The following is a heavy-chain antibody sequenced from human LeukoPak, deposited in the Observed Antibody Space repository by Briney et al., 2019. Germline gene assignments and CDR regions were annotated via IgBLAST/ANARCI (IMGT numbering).Heavy chain of an antibody. Sequence: WASVKVSCKASGYTFTSYYMHWVRQAPGQGLEWMGIINPSGGSTSYAQKFQGRVTMTRDTSTSTVYMELSSLRSEDTAVYYCARDNPSYDYGGNPIQETGDYWGQGTLVTVSS. CDR3: ARDNPSYDYGGNPIQETGDY. CDR2: INPSGGST. D-gene: IGHD4-23*01. V-gene: IGHV1-46*01. CDR1: GYTFTSYY. J-gene: IGHJ4*02.